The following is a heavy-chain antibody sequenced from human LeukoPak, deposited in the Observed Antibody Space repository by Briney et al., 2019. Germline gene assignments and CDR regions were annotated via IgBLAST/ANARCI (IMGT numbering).Heavy chain of an antibody. Sequence: GGSLRLSCAASGFTVSSNYMSWVRQAPGKGLEWVSVIYSGGSTYYADSVKGRLTISRDNSKNTPYLQMMSLRAEDTAVYYCARDLFDSDDYWGQGTLVTVSS. CDR3: ARDLFDSDDY. D-gene: IGHD3-9*01. CDR1: GFTVSSNY. CDR2: IYSGGST. V-gene: IGHV3-53*01. J-gene: IGHJ4*02.